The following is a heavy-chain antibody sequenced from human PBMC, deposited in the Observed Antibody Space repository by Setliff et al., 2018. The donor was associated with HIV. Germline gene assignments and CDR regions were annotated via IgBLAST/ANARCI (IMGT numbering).Heavy chain of an antibody. J-gene: IGHJ6*03. V-gene: IGHV1-69*02. D-gene: IGHD3-3*01. Sequence: VASVKVSCKASRRTFNSHTINWVRQAPGQGLDWMGRTIPILGVANYAQRFQGKVTITADKSTSTAYMELTSLRFDDTAMYYCVRGVQSPPHYSYYYMDVWGEGTMVTVSS. CDR2: TIPILGVA. CDR1: RRTFNSHT. CDR3: VRGVQSPPHYSYYYMDV.